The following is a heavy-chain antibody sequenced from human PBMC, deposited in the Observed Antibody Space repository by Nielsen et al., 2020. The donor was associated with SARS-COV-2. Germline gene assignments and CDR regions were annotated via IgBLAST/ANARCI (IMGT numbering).Heavy chain of an antibody. D-gene: IGHD5-18*01. V-gene: IGHV4-34*01. J-gene: IGHJ5*02. CDR1: GGSFSGYY. Sequence: SETLSLTCAVYGGSFSGYYWSWIRQPPGKGLEWIGEINHSGSTYYNPSLKSRVTISVDTSKNQFSLKLSSVTAADTAVYYCARHVDTAMVTVWFDPWGQGTLVTVSS. CDR3: ARHVDTAMVTVWFDP. CDR2: INHSGST.